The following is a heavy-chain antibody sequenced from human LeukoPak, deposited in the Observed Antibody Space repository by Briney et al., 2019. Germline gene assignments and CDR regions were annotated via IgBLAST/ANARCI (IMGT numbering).Heavy chain of an antibody. J-gene: IGHJ4*02. V-gene: IGHV3-23*01. CDR3: AKTNTVTTPYYFDY. D-gene: IGHD4-17*01. CDR2: ISGSGGSK. Sequence: GGSLRLSCGASGFTFSSYAVSGVRQAPGGGLEWVSAISGSGGSKYYADSVKGRFTISRDNSKKPLYLQMNSLRAEDTAVYYWAKTNTVTTPYYFDYWGQGTLVNVSS. CDR1: GFTFSSYA.